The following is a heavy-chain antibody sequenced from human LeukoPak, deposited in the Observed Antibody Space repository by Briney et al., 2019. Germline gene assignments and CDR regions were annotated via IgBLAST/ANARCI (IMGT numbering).Heavy chain of an antibody. CDR3: ARDTGNYDFWSGGDY. J-gene: IGHJ4*02. D-gene: IGHD3-3*01. V-gene: IGHV1-18*01. CDR2: ISAYNGNT. Sequence: ASVKVSCKASGYTFTSYGISWVRQAPGQGLEWMGWISAYNGNTNYAQKLQGRVTMTTDTSTSTAYMELRSLGSDDTAVYYCARDTGNYDFWSGGDYWGQGTLVTVSS. CDR1: GYTFTSYG.